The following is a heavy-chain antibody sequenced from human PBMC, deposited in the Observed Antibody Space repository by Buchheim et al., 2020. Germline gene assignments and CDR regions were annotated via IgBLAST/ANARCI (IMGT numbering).Heavy chain of an antibody. V-gene: IGHV3-49*04. D-gene: IGHD3-22*01. CDR3: TRDGYYYDSSGSDY. CDR2: IRSKAYGGTT. CDR1: GFTFGDYA. Sequence: EVQLVESGGGLVQPGRSLRLSCTASGFTFGDYAMSWVRQAPGKGLEWVGFIRSKAYGGTTEYAAPVKGRFTISRDDSKSIAYLQMNSLKTEDTAVYYCTRDGYYYDSSGSDYWGQGTL. J-gene: IGHJ4*02.